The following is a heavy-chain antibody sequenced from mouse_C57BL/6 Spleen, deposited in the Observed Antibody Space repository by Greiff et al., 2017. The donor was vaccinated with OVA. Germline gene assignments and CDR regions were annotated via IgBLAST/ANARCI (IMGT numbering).Heavy chain of an antibody. Sequence: VQLQQPGAELVMPGASVKLSCKASGYTFTSYWMHWVKQRPGQGLEWIGEIDPSDSYTNYNQTFKGKSTLTVDKSSSTAYMQLSSLTSEDSAVYYCAREVYYGSSYDYWGQGTTLTVSS. CDR2: IDPSDSYT. V-gene: IGHV1-69*01. CDR1: GYTFTSYW. J-gene: IGHJ2*01. CDR3: AREVYYGSSYDY. D-gene: IGHD1-1*01.